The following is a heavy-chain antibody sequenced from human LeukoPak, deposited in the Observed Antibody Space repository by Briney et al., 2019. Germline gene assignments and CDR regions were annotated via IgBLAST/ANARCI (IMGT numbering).Heavy chain of an antibody. Sequence: ASVKVSCKASGGTFSSYAISWVRQAPGQGLEWMGGIIPIFGTANYAQKFQGRVTITADESTSTAYMELSSLRSEDTAVYYCGSSWNPYYYYGMDVWGQGTTVTASS. D-gene: IGHD1-1*01. CDR2: IIPIFGTA. CDR3: GSSWNPYYYYGMDV. V-gene: IGHV1-69*13. CDR1: GGTFSSYA. J-gene: IGHJ6*02.